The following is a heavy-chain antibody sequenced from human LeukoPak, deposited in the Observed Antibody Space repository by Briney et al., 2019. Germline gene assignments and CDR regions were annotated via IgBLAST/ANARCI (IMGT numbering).Heavy chain of an antibody. CDR1: GSTFDDYA. J-gene: IGHJ4*02. Sequence: SLRLSCAASGSTFDDYAMHWVPHAPGKGVEGVTGISWNSGSIGYADSVKGRFTISRDNAKNYLYMQMNSLRAEDTALYYCAKDISDYYDSSGYYVYWGQGTLVTVSS. V-gene: IGHV3-9*01. CDR2: ISWNSGSI. D-gene: IGHD3-22*01. CDR3: AKDISDYYDSSGYYVY.